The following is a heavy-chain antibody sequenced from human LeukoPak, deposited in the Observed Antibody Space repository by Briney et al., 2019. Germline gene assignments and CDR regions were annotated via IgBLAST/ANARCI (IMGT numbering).Heavy chain of an antibody. V-gene: IGHV4-4*07. Sequence: PSETLSLTCTVSGGSISGYYWSWIRQPAGKGLEWIGRIYTSGSTNYNPSLKSRVTISVDTSKNQFSLKLSSVTAADTAVYYCASDRGSNYDFWSGYYSYYYYMDVWGKGTTVTVSS. D-gene: IGHD3-3*01. J-gene: IGHJ6*03. CDR3: ASDRGSNYDFWSGYYSYYYYMDV. CDR2: IYTSGST. CDR1: GGSISGYY.